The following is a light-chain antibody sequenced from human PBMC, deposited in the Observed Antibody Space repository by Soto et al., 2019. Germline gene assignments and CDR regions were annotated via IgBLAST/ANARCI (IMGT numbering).Light chain of an antibody. CDR3: AAWDGSLNGWV. J-gene: IGLJ3*02. CDR2: SNN. CDR1: NSNIGTNS. V-gene: IGLV1-44*01. Sequence: QSVLTQPPSASGTPGQRVTISCSGSNSNIGTNSMNWYQQLPGTAPKLLIHSNNQRPSGVPDRFSGSKSGTSASLAISGLQPEDEADYYCAAWDGSLNGWVFGGGTKLTVL.